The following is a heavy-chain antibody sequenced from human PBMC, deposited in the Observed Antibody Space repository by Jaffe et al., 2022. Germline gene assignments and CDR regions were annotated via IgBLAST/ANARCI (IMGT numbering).Heavy chain of an antibody. V-gene: IGHV4-34*01. J-gene: IGHJ4*02. CDR1: GGSFSGYY. CDR3: ARGRWRSGDSRHRNFDY. D-gene: IGHD4-17*01. CDR2: INHSGST. Sequence: QVQLQQWGAGLLKPSETLSLTCAVYGGSFSGYYWSWIRQPPGKGLEWIGEINHSGSTNYNPSLKSRVTISVDTSKNQFSLKLSSVTAADTAVYYCARGRWRSGDSRHRNFDYWGQGTLVTVSS.